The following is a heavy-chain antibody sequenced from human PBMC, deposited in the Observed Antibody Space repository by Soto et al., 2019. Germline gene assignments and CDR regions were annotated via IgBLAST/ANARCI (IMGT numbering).Heavy chain of an antibody. CDR3: ARGATDYYYYYGMDV. V-gene: IGHV3-21*01. D-gene: IGHD1-26*01. J-gene: IGHJ6*02. CDR2: ISSSSSYI. Sequence: NPGGSLSLSCAASGFTFSSYSMNWVRQAPGKGLEWVSSISSSSSYIYYADSVKGRFTISRDNAKNSLYLQMNSLRAEDTAVYYCARGATDYYYYYGMDVWGQGTTVTVSS. CDR1: GFTFSSYS.